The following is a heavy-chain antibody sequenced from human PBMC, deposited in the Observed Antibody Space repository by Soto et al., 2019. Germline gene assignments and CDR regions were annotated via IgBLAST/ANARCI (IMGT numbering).Heavy chain of an antibody. CDR1: GFTFSSYG. Sequence: LRLSCAASGFTFSSYGMHWVRQAPGKGLEWVAVISYDGSNKYYADSVKGRFTISRDNSKNTLYLQMNSLRAEDTAVYYCAKDFSPLLRLGELSFDYWGQGTLVTVSS. V-gene: IGHV3-30*18. CDR3: AKDFSPLLRLGELSFDY. J-gene: IGHJ4*02. CDR2: ISYDGSNK. D-gene: IGHD3-16*02.